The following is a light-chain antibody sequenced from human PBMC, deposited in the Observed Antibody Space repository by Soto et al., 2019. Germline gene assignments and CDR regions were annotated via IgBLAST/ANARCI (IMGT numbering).Light chain of an antibody. V-gene: IGKV3-20*01. CDR1: QSVSSSY. Sequence: EIVLTQSPGTRSLSPGERATLSCRASQSVSSSYLAWYQPKPGQVPRLLMYAASSRETGIQDRFICSGSGTEFTRTISRLEAEDFAVDSCPQSSSSTITFCQGTRLEIK. CDR3: PQSSSSTIT. CDR2: AAS. J-gene: IGKJ5*01.